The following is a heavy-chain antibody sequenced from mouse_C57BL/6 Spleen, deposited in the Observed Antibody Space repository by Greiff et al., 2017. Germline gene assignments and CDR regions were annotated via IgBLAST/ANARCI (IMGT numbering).Heavy chain of an antibody. Sequence: QVQLQQPGAELVKPGASVKLSCKASGYTFTSYWMHWVKQRPGRGLEWIGRIDPYNGGTKYNEKFKSKATLTVDKPSSTAYMQLTSLTSEDSAVYYCARNGYDYWGQGTTLTVSS. D-gene: IGHD2-2*01. J-gene: IGHJ2*01. CDR3: ARNGYDY. CDR2: IDPYNGGT. V-gene: IGHV1-72*01. CDR1: GYTFTSYW.